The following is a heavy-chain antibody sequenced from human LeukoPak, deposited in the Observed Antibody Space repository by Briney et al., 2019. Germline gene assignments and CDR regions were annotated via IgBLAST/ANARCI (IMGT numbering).Heavy chain of an antibody. V-gene: IGHV1-46*01. D-gene: IGHD3-9*01. J-gene: IGHJ3*02. CDR3: ARDREGYYDILTGYYGVGAFDI. Sequence: ASVKVSCKASGYTFTSYYMHWVRQAPGQELEWMGIINPSGGSTSYAQKFQGRVTMTRDTSTSTVYMELSRLRSDDTAVYYCARDREGYYDILTGYYGVGAFDIWGQGTMVTVSS. CDR2: INPSGGST. CDR1: GYTFTSYY.